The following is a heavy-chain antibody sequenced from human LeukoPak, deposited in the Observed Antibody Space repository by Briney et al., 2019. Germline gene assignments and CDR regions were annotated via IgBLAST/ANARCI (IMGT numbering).Heavy chain of an antibody. J-gene: IGHJ4*02. Sequence: GRSLRLSCAASGFTFSTYGMHWVRPAPGTGLEWVAVIWHDGSNKYYADSVKGRFTISTGNSKNTLYLQMNSLRAEDTAVYYCARSMIRGLSDFDYWDQGTLVTVSS. V-gene: IGHV3-33*01. CDR1: GFTFSTYG. CDR3: ARSMIRGLSDFDY. D-gene: IGHD3-10*01. CDR2: IWHDGSNK.